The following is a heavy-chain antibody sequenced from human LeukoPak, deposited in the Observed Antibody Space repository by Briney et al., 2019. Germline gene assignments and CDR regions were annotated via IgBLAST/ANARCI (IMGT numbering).Heavy chain of an antibody. CDR3: ARGLLAPSLAAMKGDYYYYYMDV. D-gene: IGHD2-2*01. CDR2: IIPIFGTA. J-gene: IGHJ6*03. Sequence: SVKVSCKASGGTFSSYAISWVRQAPGQGLEWMGGIIPIFGTANYAQKFQGRVTITTDESTSTAYMELSSLRSEDTAVYYCARGLLAPSLAAMKGDYYYYYMDVWGKGTTVTVSS. CDR1: GGTFSSYA. V-gene: IGHV1-69*05.